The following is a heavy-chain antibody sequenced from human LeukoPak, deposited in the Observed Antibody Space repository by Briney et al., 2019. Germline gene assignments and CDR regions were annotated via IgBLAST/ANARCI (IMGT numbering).Heavy chain of an antibody. CDR2: IRSKTNNYPT. V-gene: IGHV3-73*01. J-gene: IGHJ6*03. CDR3: QAYYYCYMVV. CDR1: GITFDGSP. Sequence: GGSLKLSCAASGITFDGSPIHWVRQASGKGLEWVGRIRSKTNNYPTGYAASVKGRFLISRDDSKNMSYLQMNSLKTEETAVYYCQAYYYCYMVVWGKGTTVTVS.